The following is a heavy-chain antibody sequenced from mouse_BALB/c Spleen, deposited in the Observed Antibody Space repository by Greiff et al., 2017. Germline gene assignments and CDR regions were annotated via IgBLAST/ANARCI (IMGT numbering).Heavy chain of an antibody. CDR2: ISSGGSYT. CDR3: TREGARATYYFDY. J-gene: IGHJ2*01. V-gene: IGHV5-6-4*01. D-gene: IGHD3-1*01. CDR1: GFTFSSYT. Sequence: EVQLLESGGGLVKPGGSLKLSCAASGFTFSSYTMSWVRQTPEKRLEWVATISSGGSYTYYPDSVKGRFTITRDNAKNTLYLQMSSLKSEDTAMYYGTREGARATYYFDYWGQGTTLTVSS.